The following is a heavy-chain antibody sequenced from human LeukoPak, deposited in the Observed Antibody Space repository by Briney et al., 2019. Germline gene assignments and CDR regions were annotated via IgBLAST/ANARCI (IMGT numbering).Heavy chain of an antibody. CDR3: ARDALRYCSSTSCYPDY. D-gene: IGHD2-2*01. CDR2: INNYNGDT. Sequence: ASVKVSCKASGYTFISYGISWVRQAPGQGLEWMGWINNYNGDTNYAQKLQGRVTMTTDTSTSTAYMELRSLRSDDTAVYYCARDALRYCSSTSCYPDYWGQGTLVTVSS. CDR1: GYTFISYG. J-gene: IGHJ4*02. V-gene: IGHV1-18*01.